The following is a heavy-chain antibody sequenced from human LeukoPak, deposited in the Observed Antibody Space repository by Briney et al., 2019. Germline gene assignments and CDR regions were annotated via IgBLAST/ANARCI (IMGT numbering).Heavy chain of an antibody. CDR1: GGSFSGYY. D-gene: IGHD4-23*01. CDR3: ARAEVVTAPFDY. J-gene: IGHJ4*02. V-gene: IGHV4-34*01. Sequence: SETLSLTCAVYGGSFSGYYWSWIRQPPGKGLEWIGEINHSGSTNYNPSLKSRVTISVDKSKNQFSLKLSSVTAADTAVYYCARAEVVTAPFDYWGQGTLVTVSS. CDR2: INHSGST.